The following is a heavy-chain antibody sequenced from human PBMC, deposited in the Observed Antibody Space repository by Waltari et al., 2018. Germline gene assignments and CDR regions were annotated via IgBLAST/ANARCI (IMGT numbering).Heavy chain of an antibody. CDR2: IHYSGST. V-gene: IGHV4-39*01. CDR1: GGSISSSSYY. Sequence: QLQLQETGPGLVKPSETLSLTCTVSGGSISSSSYYWGCIRQPPGKGLEWIGSIHYSGSTYYNPSLKSRVTISVDTSKNQFSLKLSSVTAADTAVYYCARTLHGGNSGDFDSWGQGTLVTVSS. D-gene: IGHD2-21*02. CDR3: ARTLHGGNSGDFDS. J-gene: IGHJ4*02.